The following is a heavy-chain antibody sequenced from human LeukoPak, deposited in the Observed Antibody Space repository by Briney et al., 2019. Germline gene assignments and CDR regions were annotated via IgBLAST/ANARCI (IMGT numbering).Heavy chain of an antibody. V-gene: IGHV4-31*03. CDR2: IYYSGTT. CDR1: GGSISSGVHY. D-gene: IGHD3-10*01. CDR3: ARTNYGSGSYYNT. Sequence: PSETLSLTCTVSGGSISSGVHYWGWIRQLPGRGLEWIGYIYYSGTTYYNPPLQSRVTISVDTSKNQFSLKLSSVTAADTAMYYCARTNYGSGSYYNTWGQGTLVTVSS. J-gene: IGHJ5*02.